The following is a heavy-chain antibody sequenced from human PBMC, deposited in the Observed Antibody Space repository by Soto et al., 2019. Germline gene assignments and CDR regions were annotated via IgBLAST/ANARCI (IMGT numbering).Heavy chain of an antibody. J-gene: IGHJ4*02. CDR1: GGSITSGDYY. Sequence: PSETLSLTCTVSGGSITSGDYYWSWIRQPPGKGLEWIGYIHFSGSTSYNPSLKSRLTMSVDTSKSQFSLELSSVTAADTAIFYCVSLRGYCSRGSCYHFDYWGLGTLVTVSS. D-gene: IGHD2-15*01. CDR2: IHFSGST. V-gene: IGHV4-30-4*01. CDR3: VSLRGYCSRGSCYHFDY.